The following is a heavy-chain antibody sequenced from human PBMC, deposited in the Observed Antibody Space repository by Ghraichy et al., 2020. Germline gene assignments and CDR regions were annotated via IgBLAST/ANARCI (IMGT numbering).Heavy chain of an antibody. D-gene: IGHD6-19*01. V-gene: IGHV3-48*01. CDR1: GFTFSVYS. J-gene: IGHJ4*02. CDR2: MTSDMATI. Sequence: GGSLRLSCAASGFTFSVYSMNWVRQAPGKGLEWVAYMTSDMATIHYADSVKGRFTISRDNAKSYAYLQMSSLRVEDTAVYYCARSVEGAFDNWGQGTLVTVSS. CDR3: ARSVEGAFDN.